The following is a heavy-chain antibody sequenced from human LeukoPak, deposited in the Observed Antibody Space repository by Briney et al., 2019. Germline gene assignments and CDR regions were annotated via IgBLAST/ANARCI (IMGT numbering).Heavy chain of an antibody. D-gene: IGHD6-25*01. Sequence: SGPTLVNPTQTLTLTCTFSGFSLSTSGVGVGWIRQPPRKALEWLALIYWDDDKRYSPSLKSRLTITKDTSKNQVVLTMTNMDPVDTATYYCAHSGRRVSAAAADYYYYGMDVWGQGTTVTVSS. CDR2: IYWDDDK. V-gene: IGHV2-5*02. CDR1: GFSLSTSGVG. CDR3: AHSGRRVSAAAADYYYYGMDV. J-gene: IGHJ6*02.